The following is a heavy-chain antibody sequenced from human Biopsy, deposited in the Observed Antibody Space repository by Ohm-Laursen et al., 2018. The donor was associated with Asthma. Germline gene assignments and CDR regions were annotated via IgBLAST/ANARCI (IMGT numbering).Heavy chain of an antibody. J-gene: IGHJ4*02. D-gene: IGHD6-19*01. Sequence: SLRLSCSASGFSFSNFGMHWVRQAPGKGLEWVAVISYDGSSIYYADSVKGRFTISRDNSKNTLSLQMNSLTAEDTAVYYCAREGVAGTHIEDWGQGTLVAVSS. CDR1: GFSFSNFG. CDR3: AREGVAGTHIED. V-gene: IGHV3-30*03. CDR2: ISYDGSSI.